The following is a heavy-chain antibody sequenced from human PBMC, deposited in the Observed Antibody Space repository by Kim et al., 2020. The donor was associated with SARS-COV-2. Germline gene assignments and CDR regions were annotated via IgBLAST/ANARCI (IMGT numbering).Heavy chain of an antibody. CDR1: GGTFSSYA. CDR3: ASSVEILNYYFDY. CDR2: IIPIFGTA. J-gene: IGHJ4*02. V-gene: IGHV1-69*13. Sequence: SVKVSCKASGGTFSSYAISWVRQAPGQGLEWMGGIIPIFGTANYAQKFQGRVTITADESTSTAYMELSSLRSEDTAVYYCASSVEILNYYFDYWGQGTLVTVSS. D-gene: IGHD1-1*01.